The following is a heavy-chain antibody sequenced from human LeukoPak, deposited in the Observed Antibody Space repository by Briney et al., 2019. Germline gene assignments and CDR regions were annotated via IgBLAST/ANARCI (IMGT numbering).Heavy chain of an antibody. CDR2: ISSSGSTI. J-gene: IGHJ4*02. CDR1: GFTFSDYY. Sequence: PGGSLRLSCAASGFTFSDYYMSWIRQAPGKGLEGVSYISSSGSTIYYADSVKGRFTISRDNAKNSLYLQMNSLRAEDTAVYYCARGSDYYDPYYFDYWGQGTLVTVSS. D-gene: IGHD3-22*01. CDR3: ARGSDYYDPYYFDY. V-gene: IGHV3-11*01.